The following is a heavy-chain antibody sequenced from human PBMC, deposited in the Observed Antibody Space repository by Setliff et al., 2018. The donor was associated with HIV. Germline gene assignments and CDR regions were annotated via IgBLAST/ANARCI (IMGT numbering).Heavy chain of an antibody. CDR1: GYTFTNYD. CDR3: ARGRLSWSPDF. V-gene: IGHV1-8*02. Sequence: VASVKGSCKASGYTFTNYDINWVRQSPGQGLGWLGWMNPNSGRAGSAKMFQGRLTMTRDTSTSTAYMELSSLTSDDTAIYYCARGRLSWSPDFWGQGTLVTVSS. J-gene: IGHJ4*02. CDR2: MNPNSGRA.